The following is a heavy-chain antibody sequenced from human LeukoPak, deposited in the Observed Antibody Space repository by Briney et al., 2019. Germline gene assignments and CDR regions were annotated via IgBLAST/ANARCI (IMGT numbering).Heavy chain of an antibody. CDR3: AKWDSWIDY. CDR1: GFTFSSYG. V-gene: IGHV3-30*18. CDR2: ISYDGSNK. J-gene: IGHJ4*02. D-gene: IGHD1-26*01. Sequence: GRSLRLSCAASGFTFSSYGMHWVRQAPGKGLEWVAVISYDGSNKYYADSVKGRFTISRDNSKNTLYLQMNSLRAEDTAVHYCAKWDSWIDYWGQGTLVTVSS.